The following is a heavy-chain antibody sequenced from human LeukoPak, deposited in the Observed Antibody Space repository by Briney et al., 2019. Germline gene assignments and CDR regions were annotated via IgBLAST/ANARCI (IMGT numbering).Heavy chain of an antibody. V-gene: IGHV3-20*04. CDR1: GFTFDDYG. Sequence: GGSLRLFCAASGFTFDDYGMSWVRQAPGKGLEWVSGINWNGGSTGYADSVKGRFTISRDNAKNSLYLQMNSLRAEDTALYYCARERYYYGSGTPTGHGAFDIWGQGTMVTVSS. J-gene: IGHJ3*02. CDR2: INWNGGST. D-gene: IGHD3-10*01. CDR3: ARERYYYGSGTPTGHGAFDI.